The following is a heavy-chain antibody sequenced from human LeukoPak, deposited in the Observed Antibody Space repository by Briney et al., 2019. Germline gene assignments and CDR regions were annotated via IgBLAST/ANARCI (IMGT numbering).Heavy chain of an antibody. V-gene: IGHV3-21*01. CDR2: ISSSSSYI. CDR1: GFTFSSYS. J-gene: IGHJ3*02. Sequence: NPGGSLRPSCAASGFTFSSYSMNWVRQAPGKGLEWVSSISSSSSYIYYADSVKGRFTISRDNAKNSLYLQMNSLRAEDTAVYYCARGPLAVAGAFDIWGQGTMVTVSS. D-gene: IGHD6-19*01. CDR3: ARGPLAVAGAFDI.